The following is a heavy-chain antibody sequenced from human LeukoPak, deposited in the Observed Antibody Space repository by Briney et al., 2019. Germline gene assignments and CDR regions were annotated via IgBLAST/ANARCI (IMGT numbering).Heavy chain of an antibody. Sequence: GGSLRLSCAASGFTFSSYAMHWVRQAPGKGLEWVAVISYDGSNKYYADSVKGRFTISRDNSKNTLYLQMNSLRAEDTAVYYCARARSKGCSSTSCYASSYYYYGMDVWGKGTTVIVSS. CDR3: ARARSKGCSSTSCYASSYYYYGMDV. CDR1: GFTFSSYA. D-gene: IGHD2-2*01. CDR2: ISYDGSNK. J-gene: IGHJ6*04. V-gene: IGHV3-30*04.